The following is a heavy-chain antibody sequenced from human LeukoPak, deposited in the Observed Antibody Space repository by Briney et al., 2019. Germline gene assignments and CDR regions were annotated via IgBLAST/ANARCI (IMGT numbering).Heavy chain of an antibody. J-gene: IGHJ4*02. CDR1: GFTFSTYW. CDR2: TNSDETST. Sequence: PGGSLRLSCAASGFTFSTYWMHWVRQAPGKGPVWVSRTNSDETSTAYADSVKGRCTISRDNAKNTLYLQMNSLRVEDTAVYYCAATTGGYYHYWGQGTLVTVSS. V-gene: IGHV3-74*01. CDR3: AATTGGYYHY. D-gene: IGHD3-22*01.